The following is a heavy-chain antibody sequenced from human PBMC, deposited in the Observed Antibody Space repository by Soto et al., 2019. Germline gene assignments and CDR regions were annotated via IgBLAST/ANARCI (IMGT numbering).Heavy chain of an antibody. Sequence: ASVKVSCKVSGYTPTELSMHWVRQAPGKGLEWMGGFDPEDGETIYAQKYQGRVTMTEDTSTDTAYMELSSLRSDDTAVYYCATWIFIVGATTMFFGYYYGMYDWGQGTTVTVSS. CDR3: ATWIFIVGATTMFFGYYYGMYD. J-gene: IGHJ6*02. V-gene: IGHV1-24*01. D-gene: IGHD1-26*01. CDR2: FDPEDGET. CDR1: GYTPTELS.